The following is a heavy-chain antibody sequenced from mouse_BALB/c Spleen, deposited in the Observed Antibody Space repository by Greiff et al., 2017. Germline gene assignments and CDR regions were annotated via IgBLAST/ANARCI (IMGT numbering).Heavy chain of an antibody. J-gene: IGHJ2*01. CDR2: ISTYYGDA. Sequence: VQLQQSGAELVRPGVSVKISCKGSGYTFTDYAMHWVKQSHAKSLEWIGVISTYYGDASYNQKFKGKATMTVDKSSSTAYMELARLTSEDSAIYYCAREGYYEYDIFDYWGQGTTLTVSS. CDR3: AREGYYEYDIFDY. V-gene: IGHV1S137*01. CDR1: GYTFTDYA. D-gene: IGHD2-4*01.